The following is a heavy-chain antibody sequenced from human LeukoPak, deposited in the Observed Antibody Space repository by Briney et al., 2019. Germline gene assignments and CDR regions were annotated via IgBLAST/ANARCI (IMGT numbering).Heavy chain of an antibody. CDR3: ARHHSGEQLVFDY. Sequence: ASVKVSCKASGYAFTHYGISWVRQAPGQGLEWMGWISAYNDNAHYAQGLEGRVAMTSETSTRTAYMELRSLRSDDTAMYYCARHHSGEQLVFDYWGQGTLVTVSS. CDR1: GYAFTHYG. CDR2: ISAYNDNA. D-gene: IGHD6-6*01. V-gene: IGHV1-18*01. J-gene: IGHJ4*02.